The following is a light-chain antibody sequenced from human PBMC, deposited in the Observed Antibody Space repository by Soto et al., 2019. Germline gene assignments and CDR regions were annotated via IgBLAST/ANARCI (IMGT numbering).Light chain of an antibody. V-gene: IGKV1-39*01. CDR1: QSISRY. CDR3: QQNYNTLIT. CDR2: AAS. Sequence: DIQMTQSPSSLSASVGDRVTITCRASQSISRYLNWYQQEPGKAPKLLIYAASSLQRRVPSRFSGSGSGTDFTLTISSLQPEDFSTYYCQQNYNTLITFGQGTRLEIK. J-gene: IGKJ5*01.